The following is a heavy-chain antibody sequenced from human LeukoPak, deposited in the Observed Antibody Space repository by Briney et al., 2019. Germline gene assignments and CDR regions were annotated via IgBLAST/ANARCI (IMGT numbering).Heavy chain of an antibody. D-gene: IGHD3-10*02. CDR1: GFTFSSYS. CDR3: AELGITMIGGV. Sequence: PGGPLRLSCAASGFTFSSYSMNWVRQAPGKGLEWVSYISSSSNTIYYADSVKGRFTISRDNAKNSLYLQMNSLRAEDTAVYYCAELGITMIGGVWGKGTTVTISS. J-gene: IGHJ6*04. CDR2: ISSSSNTI. V-gene: IGHV3-48*01.